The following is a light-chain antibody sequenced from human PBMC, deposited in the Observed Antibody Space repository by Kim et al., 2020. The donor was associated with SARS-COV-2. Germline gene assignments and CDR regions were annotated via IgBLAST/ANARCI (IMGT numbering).Light chain of an antibody. CDR3: QAWDSSTVV. CDR2: QDN. V-gene: IGLV3-1*01. Sequence: SYELTQPPSVSVSPGQTASITCSGDKLGDKYACWYQQKPGQSPVLVMYQDNKRPSRVPERFSGSSSGNTATLTISGTQATDEADYYCQAWDSSTVVFGGG. CDR1: KLGDKY. J-gene: IGLJ3*02.